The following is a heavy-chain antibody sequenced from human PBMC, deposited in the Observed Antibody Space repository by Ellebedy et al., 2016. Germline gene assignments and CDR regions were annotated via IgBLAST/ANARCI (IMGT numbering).Heavy chain of an antibody. CDR3: AKRSTGYYGMDV. D-gene: IGHD3-9*01. J-gene: IGHJ6*02. Sequence: GESLKISXAASGFTFSSYGMHWVRQAPGKGLEWVAVISYDGSNKYYADSVKGRFTISRDNSKNTLYLQMNSLRAEDTAVYYCAKRSTGYYGMDVWGQGTTVTVSS. V-gene: IGHV3-30*18. CDR2: ISYDGSNK. CDR1: GFTFSSYG.